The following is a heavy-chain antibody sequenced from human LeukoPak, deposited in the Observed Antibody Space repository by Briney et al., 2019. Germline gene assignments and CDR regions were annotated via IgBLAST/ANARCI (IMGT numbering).Heavy chain of an antibody. D-gene: IGHD4-17*01. CDR3: AKDYGEHQFDY. CDR1: GFTFSNYA. J-gene: IGHJ4*02. V-gene: IGHV3-23*01. CDR2: SALGSST. Sequence: GGSLRLSCAASGFTFSNYAMSWLRQAPGKGLEWVSALGSSTYYADSVKGRFSISRDNSRNTLYLQMNSLRAEDTAVYYCAKDYGEHQFDYWGQGTLVTVSS.